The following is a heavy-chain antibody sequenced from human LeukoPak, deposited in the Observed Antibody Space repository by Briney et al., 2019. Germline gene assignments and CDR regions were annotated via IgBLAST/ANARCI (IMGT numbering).Heavy chain of an antibody. CDR1: GFTFSSYW. CDR3: ARDAFGVDKSPF. V-gene: IGHV3-74*01. D-gene: IGHD3-3*01. J-gene: IGHJ4*02. CDR2: INSDGSST. Sequence: SGGSLRLSCAASGFTFSSYWMHWVRQVPGKGLVWVSRINSDGSSTSYADSVKGRFTISRDNAKNTLYLQMNSLRAEDTAVYFCARDAFGVDKSPFWGQGTLVTVSS.